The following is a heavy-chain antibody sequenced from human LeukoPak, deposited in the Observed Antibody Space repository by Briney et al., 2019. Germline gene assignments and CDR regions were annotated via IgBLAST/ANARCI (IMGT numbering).Heavy chain of an antibody. Sequence: GGSLRLSCAASGFTFSSYAMRWVCQAPGKGLEWVSAISGSGGSTYYADSVKGRFTISRDNSKNTLYLQMNSLRAEDTAVYYSAPHLIAAAGFDYWGQGTLVTVSS. CDR3: APHLIAAAGFDY. J-gene: IGHJ4*02. CDR1: GFTFSSYA. V-gene: IGHV3-23*01. CDR2: ISGSGGST. D-gene: IGHD6-13*01.